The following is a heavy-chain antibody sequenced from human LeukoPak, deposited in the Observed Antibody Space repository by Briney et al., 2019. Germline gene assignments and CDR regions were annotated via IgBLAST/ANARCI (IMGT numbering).Heavy chain of an antibody. Sequence: PGRSLRLSCAASGFTFSSYGMHWVRQALGKGLEWVAVISYDGSNKYYADSVKGRFTISRDNSKNTLYLQMNSLRAEDTAVYYCAKGDIVVGGYDYWGQGTLVTVSS. V-gene: IGHV3-30*18. CDR3: AKGDIVVGGYDY. CDR1: GFTFSSYG. J-gene: IGHJ4*02. D-gene: IGHD2-15*01. CDR2: ISYDGSNK.